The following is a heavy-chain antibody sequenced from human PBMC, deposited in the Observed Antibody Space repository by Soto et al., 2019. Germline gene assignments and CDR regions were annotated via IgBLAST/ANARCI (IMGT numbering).Heavy chain of an antibody. Sequence: PGESLKISCKFSGRTFINHWIARVRQMPGKGLEWMGIIYPGDSDARYSPSFAGQVTISVDKSITTAYLHWSSLEASDSAVYYCARQGDMAATPADAFDIWGQGTLVTVSS. D-gene: IGHD6-19*01. V-gene: IGHV5-51*01. J-gene: IGHJ3*02. CDR3: ARQGDMAATPADAFDI. CDR1: GRTFINHW. CDR2: IYPGDSDA.